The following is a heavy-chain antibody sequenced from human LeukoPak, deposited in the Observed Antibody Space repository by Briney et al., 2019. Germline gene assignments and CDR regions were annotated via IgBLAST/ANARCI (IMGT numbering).Heavy chain of an antibody. V-gene: IGHV4-59*12. D-gene: IGHD2-21*01. CDR1: GGSISSSY. CDR3: ARDLWPAYYYYYMDV. Sequence: SETLSLTCTVSGGSISSSYWSWIRQPPGKGLEWIGYIYYSGSTYYNPSLKSRVTISVDTSKNQFSLKLRSVTAADSAVFYCARDLWPAYYYYYMDVWGKGTTVTVSS. CDR2: IYYSGST. J-gene: IGHJ6*03.